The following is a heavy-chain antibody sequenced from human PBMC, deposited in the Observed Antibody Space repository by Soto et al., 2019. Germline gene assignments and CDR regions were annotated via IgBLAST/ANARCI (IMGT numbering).Heavy chain of an antibody. J-gene: IGHJ4*02. Sequence: GASVKVSCKASGYTFTSYYMHWVRQAPGQGLEWMGIINPSGGSTSCAQKFQGSVTMTRDTSTSTVYMELSSLRSEDTAVYYCARGHCTNGVCYGSESVEATDFDYWGQGTLVTVSS. D-gene: IGHD2-8*01. CDR1: GYTFTSYY. CDR2: INPSGGST. V-gene: IGHV1-46*01. CDR3: ARGHCTNGVCYGSESVEATDFDY.